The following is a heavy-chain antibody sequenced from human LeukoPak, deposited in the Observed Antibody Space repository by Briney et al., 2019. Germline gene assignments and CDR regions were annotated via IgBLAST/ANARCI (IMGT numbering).Heavy chain of an antibody. J-gene: IGHJ4*02. D-gene: IGHD2-15*01. Sequence: HVGCPRLSCAPPRFTFSYYGMRAVRQAPGEGLESVAVIWCDGNKTFYADYVKGRFTISRENSKNTMYVQMNILRAEDTAVYYCAAQNDVVVAAIRIDYWGQGTVVTVS. CDR2: IWCDGNKT. CDR1: RFTFSYYG. V-gene: IGHV3-33*01. CDR3: AAQNDVVVAAIRIDY.